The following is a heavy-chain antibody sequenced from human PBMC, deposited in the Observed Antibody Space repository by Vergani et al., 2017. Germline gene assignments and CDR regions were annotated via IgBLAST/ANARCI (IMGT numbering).Heavy chain of an antibody. V-gene: IGHV4-30-4*08. D-gene: IGHD2-2*01. J-gene: IGHJ3*02. CDR1: GGSISSGDYY. CDR2: IYYSGST. CDR3: ARAIVVGAFDI. Sequence: QVQLQESGPGLVKPSQTLSLTCTVSGGSISSGDYYWSWIRQPPGKGLEWIGYIYYSGSTYYNPSRKSRVTISVETSKNQCSLKLSSVTAADTAVYYCARAIVVGAFDIWGQGTMVTVSS.